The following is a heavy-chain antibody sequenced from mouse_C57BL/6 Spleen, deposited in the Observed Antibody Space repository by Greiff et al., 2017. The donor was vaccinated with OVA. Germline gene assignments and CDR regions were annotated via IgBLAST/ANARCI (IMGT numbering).Heavy chain of an antibody. CDR3: ATLTGPYFDY. D-gene: IGHD4-1*01. V-gene: IGHV5-17*01. CDR2: ISSGSSTI. J-gene: IGHJ2*01. Sequence: DVQLVESGGGLVKPGGSLKLSCAASGFTFSDYGMHWVRQAPEKGLEWVAYISSGSSTIYYADTVKGRFTISRDNAKNTLFLQMTSLRSEDTAMYYCATLTGPYFDYWGQGTTLTVSS. CDR1: GFTFSDYG.